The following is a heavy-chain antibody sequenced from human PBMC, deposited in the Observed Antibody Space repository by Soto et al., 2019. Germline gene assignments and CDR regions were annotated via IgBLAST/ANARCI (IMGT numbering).Heavy chain of an antibody. CDR3: ARELRFLEWLSHNWFDP. Sequence: PSETLSLTCTVSGGSISSGDYYWSWIRQPPGKGLEWIGYIYYSGSTYYNPSLKSRVTISVDTSKNQFSLKLSSVTAADTAVYYCARELRFLEWLSHNWFDPWGQGTLVTVSS. CDR2: IYYSGST. V-gene: IGHV4-30-4*01. CDR1: GGSISSGDYY. J-gene: IGHJ5*02. D-gene: IGHD3-3*01.